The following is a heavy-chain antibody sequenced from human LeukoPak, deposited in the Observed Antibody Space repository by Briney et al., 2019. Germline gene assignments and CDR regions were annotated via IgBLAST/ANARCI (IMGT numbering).Heavy chain of an antibody. CDR1: GYTFTGCF. D-gene: IGHD3-10*01. CDR2: INPNSGGT. J-gene: IGHJ5*02. CDR3: ARGTPYGSGSYYWS. Sequence: ASVKVSCKASGYTFTGCFLYWVRQAPGQGLEWMGWINPNSGGTNYAQKFQGRVTMTRDTSISTAYMELSRLRSDDTAVYYCARGTPYGSGSYYWSWGQGTLVTVSS. V-gene: IGHV1-2*02.